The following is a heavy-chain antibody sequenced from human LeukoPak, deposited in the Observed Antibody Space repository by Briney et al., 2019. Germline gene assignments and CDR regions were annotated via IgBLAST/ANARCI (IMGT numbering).Heavy chain of an antibody. V-gene: IGHV1-2*02. Sequence: ASVKVSCKASGYTFTGYYMHWVRQAPGQGLEWMGWINPNSGGTNYAQKFQGRVTMTRDTSTSTAYMELSRLRSDDTAVYYCARGSCSSTTCYNFDNWGQGTLVTVSS. CDR2: INPNSGGT. CDR3: ARGSCSSTTCYNFDN. J-gene: IGHJ4*02. CDR1: GYTFTGYY. D-gene: IGHD2-2*02.